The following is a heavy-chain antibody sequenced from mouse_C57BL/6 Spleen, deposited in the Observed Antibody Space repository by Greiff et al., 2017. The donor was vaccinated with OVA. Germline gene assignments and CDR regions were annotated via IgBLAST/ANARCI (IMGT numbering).Heavy chain of an antibody. CDR3: ARDYDGGYFDY. D-gene: IGHD2-12*01. J-gene: IGHJ2*01. Sequence: EVHLVESEGGLVQPGSSMKLSCTASGFTFSDYYMAWVRQVPEKGLEWVANINYDGSSTYYLDSLKSRFIISRDNAKNILYLQMSSLKSEDTATYYCARDYDGGYFDYWGQGTTLTVSS. CDR2: INYDGSST. CDR1: GFTFSDYY. V-gene: IGHV5-16*01.